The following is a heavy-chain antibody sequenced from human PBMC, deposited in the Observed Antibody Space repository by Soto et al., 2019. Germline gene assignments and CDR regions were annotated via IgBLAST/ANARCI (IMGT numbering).Heavy chain of an antibody. V-gene: IGHV3-23*01. Sequence: GGSLRLSCAASGFTFSSYAMSWVRQAPGKGLEWVSAISGSGGSTYYADSVKGRFTISRDNSKNTLYLQMNSLRAEDTAVYYCAKDLEYSSSSWPNPLDYWGQGTLVTVSS. J-gene: IGHJ4*02. CDR1: GFTFSSYA. CDR2: ISGSGGST. CDR3: AKDLEYSSSSWPNPLDY. D-gene: IGHD6-6*01.